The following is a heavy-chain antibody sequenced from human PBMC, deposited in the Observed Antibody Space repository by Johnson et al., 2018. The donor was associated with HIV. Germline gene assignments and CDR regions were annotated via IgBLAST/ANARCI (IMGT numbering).Heavy chain of an antibody. Sequence: VQLVESGGGLVQPGGSLRLSCAASGFTFDDYGMHWVRQAPGKGLEWVSGISWNSGSIGYADSVKGRFTISRDNSKNTLYLQMNSLRAEDTAVYYCAKSDGFDIWGRGTMVTVSS. J-gene: IGHJ3*02. CDR3: AKSDGFDI. CDR1: GFTFDDYG. V-gene: IGHV3-9*01. CDR2: ISWNSGSI.